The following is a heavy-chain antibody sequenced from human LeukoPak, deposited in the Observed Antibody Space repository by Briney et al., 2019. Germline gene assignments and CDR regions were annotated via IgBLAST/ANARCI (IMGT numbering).Heavy chain of an antibody. CDR3: ARGRDIVVVPAAMNDY. D-gene: IGHD2-2*01. J-gene: IGHJ4*02. V-gene: IGHV4-34*01. CDR2: INHSGST. Sequence: SETLSLTCAVYGGSLSGYYWSWIRQPPGKGLEWIGEINHSGSTNYNPSLKSRVTISVDTSKNQFSLKLSSVTAADTAVYYCARGRDIVVVPAAMNDYWGQGTLVTVSS. CDR1: GGSLSGYY.